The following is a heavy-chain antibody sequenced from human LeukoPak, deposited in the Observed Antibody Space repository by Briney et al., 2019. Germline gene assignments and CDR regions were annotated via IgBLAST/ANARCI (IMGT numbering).Heavy chain of an antibody. CDR1: GFTFEDFA. CDR2: ITWNSGRV. D-gene: IGHD3-22*01. Sequence: SLRLSCEGTGFTFEDFAMHWVRQAPGEGLEWVAGITWNSGRVDYADSVKGRFTISRDNARKSVYLQMNSLRPGDTAFYYCAKTHDGSGFLNDAYDVWGQGAMVTVSS. V-gene: IGHV3-9*01. CDR3: AKTHDGSGFLNDAYDV. J-gene: IGHJ3*01.